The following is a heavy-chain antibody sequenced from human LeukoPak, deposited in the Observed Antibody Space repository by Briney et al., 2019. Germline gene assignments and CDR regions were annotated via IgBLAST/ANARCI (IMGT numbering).Heavy chain of an antibody. J-gene: IGHJ6*02. CDR2: ILSGSGNI. CDR3: ARDRWELPHYYYYGLDV. V-gene: IGHV3-21*01. Sequence: PGGSLRLSCAASGFTFSSYSMNWVRQAPGAGLEWVSSILSGSGNIYYADSVKGRFTTSRDNAENSLHLQMNSLRVDDTAVYYCARDRWELPHYYYYGLDVWGQGTTVTVSS. D-gene: IGHD1-26*01. CDR1: GFTFSSYS.